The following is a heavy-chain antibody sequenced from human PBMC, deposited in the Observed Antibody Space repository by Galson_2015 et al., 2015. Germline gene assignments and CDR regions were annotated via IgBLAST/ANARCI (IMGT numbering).Heavy chain of an antibody. V-gene: IGHV5-51*01. CDR2: IYPGGSDT. CDR3: ARRLGYYYGSGTPPNSRAFDI. J-gene: IGHJ3*02. Sequence: QSGAEVKKPGESLKISCKGSGYSFTSYWIGWVRQMPGKGLEWMWIIYPGGSDTRYSPSFQGQVTISADKSISTAYLQWSSLKASDTAMYYCARRLGYYYGSGTPPNSRAFDIWGQGTMVTVSS. D-gene: IGHD3-10*01. CDR1: GYSFTSYW.